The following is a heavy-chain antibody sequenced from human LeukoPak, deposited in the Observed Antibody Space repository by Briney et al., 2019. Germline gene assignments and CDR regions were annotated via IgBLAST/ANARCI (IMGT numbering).Heavy chain of an antibody. CDR3: AREGTAGANLNWFDP. CDR2: ISYSGST. CDR1: GGSISSYY. D-gene: IGHD1-1*01. V-gene: IGHV4-59*01. J-gene: IGHJ5*02. Sequence: SETLSLTCTVSGGSISSYYWSWIRQPPGKGLEWIGYISYSGSTNFNPSLKSRVTISVDTSKNQFTLKLSSVTAADTAVYYCAREGTAGANLNWFDPWGQGTLVTVSS.